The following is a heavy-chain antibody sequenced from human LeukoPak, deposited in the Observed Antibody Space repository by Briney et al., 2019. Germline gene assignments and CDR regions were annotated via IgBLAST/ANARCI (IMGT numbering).Heavy chain of an antibody. CDR3: AHRPSDDFWSGYVDYFDY. J-gene: IGHJ4*02. CDR2: VFWDNDK. V-gene: IGHV2-5*02. Sequence: SGPTLVKPTQTLTLTCTFSGFSLSTSGVGVGWIRQPPGKALEWLAVVFWDNDKRYRPSLRSRLTMTKDASKNQVVLTMTNMDPVDTATYYCAHRPSDDFWSGYVDYFDYWGQGILVTVSS. CDR1: GFSLSTSGVG. D-gene: IGHD3-3*01.